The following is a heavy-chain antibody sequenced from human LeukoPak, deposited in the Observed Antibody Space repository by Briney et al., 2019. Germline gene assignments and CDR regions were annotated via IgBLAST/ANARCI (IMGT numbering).Heavy chain of an antibody. Sequence: PGGSLRLSCAASGFTFSSYEMNWVRQAPGKGLGWVSYISSSGSTIYYADSVKGRFTISRDNAKNSLYLQMNSLRAEDTAVYYCVTLGSSRDYWGQGTLVTVSS. D-gene: IGHD1-26*01. J-gene: IGHJ4*02. CDR3: VTLGSSRDY. V-gene: IGHV3-48*03. CDR1: GFTFSSYE. CDR2: ISSSGSTI.